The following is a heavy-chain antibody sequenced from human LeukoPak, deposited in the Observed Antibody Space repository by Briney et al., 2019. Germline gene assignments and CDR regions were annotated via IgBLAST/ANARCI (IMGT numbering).Heavy chain of an antibody. D-gene: IGHD4-17*01. J-gene: IGHJ4*02. CDR2: ISGSGGTT. Sequence: GGSLRLSCAASGFTFNTYAMTWVRQAPGKGLEWVSTISGSGGTTYYADSVKGRFSISRDNSKNTLCLQMNSLRADDAAVYYCAKPVTVTTAAFDSWGQGTLVTVSS. V-gene: IGHV3-23*01. CDR1: GFTFNTYA. CDR3: AKPVTVTTAAFDS.